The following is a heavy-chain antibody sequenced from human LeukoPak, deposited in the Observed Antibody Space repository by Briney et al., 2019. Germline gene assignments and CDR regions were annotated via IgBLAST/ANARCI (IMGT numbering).Heavy chain of an antibody. CDR1: GGSISSSSYY. CDR3: ARDTAMVKRSDAFDI. D-gene: IGHD5-18*01. J-gene: IGHJ3*02. V-gene: IGHV4-39*07. CDR2: IYYSGST. Sequence: SETLSLTCTVSGGSISSSSYYWGWIRQPPGKGLEWIGSIYYSGSTYYNPSLKSRVTISVDTSKNQFSLKLSSVTAADTAVYYCARDTAMVKRSDAFDIWGQGTMVTVSS.